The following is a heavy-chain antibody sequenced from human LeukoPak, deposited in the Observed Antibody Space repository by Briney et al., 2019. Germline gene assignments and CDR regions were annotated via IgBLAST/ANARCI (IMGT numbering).Heavy chain of an antibody. Sequence: PGGSLRLSCAASGFTFSSYEMNWVRQAPGKGLEWVSYISSSGSTIYYADSVKGRFTISRDNAKNSLYLQMNSLRAEDTAVYYCAGDPGHHYYDSSGYSNWGQGTLVTVSS. CDR1: GFTFSSYE. J-gene: IGHJ4*02. CDR2: ISSSGSTI. D-gene: IGHD3-22*01. V-gene: IGHV3-48*03. CDR3: AGDPGHHYYDSSGYSN.